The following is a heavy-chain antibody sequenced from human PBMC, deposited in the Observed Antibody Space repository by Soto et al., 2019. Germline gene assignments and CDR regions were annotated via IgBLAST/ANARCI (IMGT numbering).Heavy chain of an antibody. Sequence: GSLRLSGAASVFTFSSYAMSWVRQAPGKGLEWVSAISGSGGSTHYADAVKGRFTISRDNSKNTLYLQMNSLRAEDTAVYYCAKDRIRRDGYNYPFDYWGQGTLVTVSS. J-gene: IGHJ4*02. CDR1: VFTFSSYA. CDR3: AKDRIRRDGYNYPFDY. V-gene: IGHV3-23*01. CDR2: ISGSGGST. D-gene: IGHD5-12*01.